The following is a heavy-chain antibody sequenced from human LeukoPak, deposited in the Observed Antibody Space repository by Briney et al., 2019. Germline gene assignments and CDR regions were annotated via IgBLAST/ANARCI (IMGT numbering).Heavy chain of an antibody. V-gene: IGHV1-2*02. CDR3: ARAYSSSGYTKPNLAPIFI. J-gene: IGHJ4*02. CDR1: GYTFTGYY. CDR2: INPNSGGT. D-gene: IGHD3-22*01. Sequence: ASVKVSCKASGYTFTGYYMHWVRQAPGQGLEWMGWINPNSGGTNYAQKFQGRVTMTRDTSISTAYMELSRLRSGDTAVYYCARAYSSSGYTKPNLAPIFIWGQGTLVTVSS.